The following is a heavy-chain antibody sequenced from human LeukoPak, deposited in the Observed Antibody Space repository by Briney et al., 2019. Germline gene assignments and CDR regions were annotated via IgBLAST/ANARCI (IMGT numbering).Heavy chain of an antibody. Sequence: SQTLSLTCTVSGGSISSGAYYWSWIRQPPGKGLEWIGYISYSGSAYYIPSPKSRLTISFDTSKNQFSLNLSSVTAADTAVYYCAGTTLNDYGDYGEEWFDPWGQGTLVTVSS. V-gene: IGHV4-30-4*01. CDR1: GGSISSGAYY. D-gene: IGHD4-17*01. CDR2: ISYSGSA. J-gene: IGHJ5*02. CDR3: AGTTLNDYGDYGEEWFDP.